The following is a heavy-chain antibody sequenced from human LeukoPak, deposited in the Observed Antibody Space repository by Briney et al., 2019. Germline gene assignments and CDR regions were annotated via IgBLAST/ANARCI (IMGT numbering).Heavy chain of an antibody. J-gene: IGHJ5*02. V-gene: IGHV1-46*01. Sequence: ASVKVSCKASGYTFTSYYMHWLRQAPGQGLEWMGIINPSGGSTSYAQKFQGRVTMTTDTSTSTACMELRSLRSDDTAVYYCARALGYGSGSYFLDNWFDPWGQGTLVTVSS. CDR3: ARALGYGSGSYFLDNWFDP. D-gene: IGHD3-10*01. CDR1: GYTFTSYY. CDR2: INPSGGST.